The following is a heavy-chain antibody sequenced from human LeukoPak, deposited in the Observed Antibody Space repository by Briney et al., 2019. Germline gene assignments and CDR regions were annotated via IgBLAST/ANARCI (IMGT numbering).Heavy chain of an antibody. CDR2: IKSKTDGGTT. CDR1: GFAFSNAW. Sequence: PGGSLRLSCAASGFAFSNAWMSWVRQAPGKGLEWVGHIKSKTDGGTTDYAAPVKGRFTISRDDSKNTLYLQMNSLKIEDTAVYYCTTGTWIQLWLADFWGQGTLVTVSS. CDR3: TTGTWIQLWLADF. D-gene: IGHD5-18*01. V-gene: IGHV3-15*01. J-gene: IGHJ4*02.